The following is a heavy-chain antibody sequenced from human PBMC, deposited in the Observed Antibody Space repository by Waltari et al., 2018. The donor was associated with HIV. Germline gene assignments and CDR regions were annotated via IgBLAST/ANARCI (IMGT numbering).Heavy chain of an antibody. J-gene: IGHJ4*02. V-gene: IGHV3-33*01. CDR2: IWYDGNKK. CDR1: TFSNYG. CDR3: ARGEGVIPFDY. D-gene: IGHD3-16*02. Sequence: TFSNYGIHWVRQAPGKGLEWVAVIWYDGNKKYYSDSVKGRFTISRDNSKNTLYLQMNSLRAEDTAVYYCARGEGVIPFDYWGQGTLVTVSS.